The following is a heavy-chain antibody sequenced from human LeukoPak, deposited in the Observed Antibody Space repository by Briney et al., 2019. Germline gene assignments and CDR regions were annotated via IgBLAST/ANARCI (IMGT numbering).Heavy chain of an antibody. V-gene: IGHV3-74*01. CDR2: INSDGSST. D-gene: IGHD3-3*01. CDR3: ARGVRGYDFWTGDQKGYYIDV. J-gene: IGHJ6*03. Sequence: GGSVRLSCAASGFTFSSYWMHWVRQAPGKGLVWVSRINSDGSSTSYADSVKGRVTISRDNAKNTLYLQMNSLRAEDTAVYYCARGVRGYDFWTGDQKGYYIDVWGKGTTVTVSS. CDR1: GFTFSSYW.